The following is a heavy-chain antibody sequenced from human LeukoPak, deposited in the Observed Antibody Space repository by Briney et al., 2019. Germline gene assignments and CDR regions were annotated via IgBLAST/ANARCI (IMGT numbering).Heavy chain of an antibody. D-gene: IGHD2-15*01. CDR1: GFTFSSYG. CDR2: IRYDGSNK. CDR3: AKPLNCSGGSCYDY. V-gene: IGHV3-30*02. J-gene: IGHJ4*02. Sequence: GGSLRLSCAASGFTFSSYGMHWVRQAPGKGLEWVAFIRYDGSNKYYADSVKGRFTISRDNSKNTLYLQMNSLRAEDTAVYYCAKPLNCSGGSCYDYWGQRTLVTVSS.